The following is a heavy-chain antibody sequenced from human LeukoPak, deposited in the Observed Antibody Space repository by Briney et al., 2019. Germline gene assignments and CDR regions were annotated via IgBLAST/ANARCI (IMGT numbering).Heavy chain of an antibody. CDR1: GFTFDDYA. Sequence: GRSLRLSCAASGFTFDDYAMHWVRQAPGKGLEWVSGIRWNSGSIGYADSVKGRFTISRDNAKNSLYLQMNSPRAEDTALYYCALGIFTNFDYWGQGTLVTVSS. CDR3: ALGIFTNFDY. CDR2: IRWNSGSI. J-gene: IGHJ4*02. D-gene: IGHD3-3*01. V-gene: IGHV3-9*01.